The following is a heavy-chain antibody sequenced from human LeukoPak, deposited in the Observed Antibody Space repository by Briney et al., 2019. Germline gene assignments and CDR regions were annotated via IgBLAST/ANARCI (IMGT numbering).Heavy chain of an antibody. CDR2: IYTSGST. CDR3: ARDRTSLGVTWDY. J-gene: IGHJ4*02. CDR1: GGSISSGGYY. Sequence: SETLSLTCTVSGGSISSGGYYWSWIRQPAGKGLEWIGRIYTSGSTNYNPSLKSRVTISVDTSKNQFSLKLSSVTAADTAVYYCARDRTSLGVTWDYWGQGTLVTVSS. V-gene: IGHV4-61*02. D-gene: IGHD3-3*01.